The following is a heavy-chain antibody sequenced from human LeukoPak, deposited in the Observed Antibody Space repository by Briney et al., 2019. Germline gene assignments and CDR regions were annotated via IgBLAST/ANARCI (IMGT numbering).Heavy chain of an antibody. CDR3: ARDSIGPDAFDI. D-gene: IGHD2/OR15-2a*01. Sequence: PSETLSLTCSVSGGPISTYHWSWIRQPPGKGLECIGYIYYSGTTNYNPSLKSRVTISVDTSKNQLSLKLSSVTAADTAVYYCARDSIGPDAFDIWGQGAMVTVSS. J-gene: IGHJ3*02. CDR1: GGPISTYH. V-gene: IGHV4-59*01. CDR2: IYYSGTT.